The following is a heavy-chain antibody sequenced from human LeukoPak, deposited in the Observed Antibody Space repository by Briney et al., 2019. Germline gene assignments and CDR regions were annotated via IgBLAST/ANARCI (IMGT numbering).Heavy chain of an antibody. J-gene: IGHJ4*02. V-gene: IGHV3-23*01. D-gene: IGHD2-15*01. CDR2: ISGSGGST. Sequence: GGSLRLSCAPSGFTFSSYAMSWVRQAPGKGLEWVSAISGSGGSTYYADSVKGRFTISRDNSKNTLYLQMNSLRAEDTAVYYCAKADQYCSGGSCYYFDYWGQGTLVTVSS. CDR1: GFTFSSYA. CDR3: AKADQYCSGGSCYYFDY.